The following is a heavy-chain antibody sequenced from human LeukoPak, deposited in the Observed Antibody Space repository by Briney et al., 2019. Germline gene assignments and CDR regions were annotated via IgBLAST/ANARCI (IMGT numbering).Heavy chain of an antibody. Sequence: GGTLRLSCAASGFTFSTHGMSWVRQAPGKGLEWVSAISGRGSSTYYADAVKGRFTISGDNSKNTLYLQMNSLTAEDTAIYFCVKRVPYDSGTYYFDYWGQGTLVTVSS. J-gene: IGHJ4*02. D-gene: IGHD3-10*01. V-gene: IGHV3-23*01. CDR1: GFTFSTHG. CDR3: VKRVPYDSGTYYFDY. CDR2: ISGRGSST.